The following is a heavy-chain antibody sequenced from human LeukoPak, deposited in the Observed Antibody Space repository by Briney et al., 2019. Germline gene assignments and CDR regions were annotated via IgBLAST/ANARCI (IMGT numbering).Heavy chain of an antibody. J-gene: IGHJ4*02. Sequence: SVKVSCKASGGTFSSYAISWVRQVPGQGLEWMGRIIPIFGTANYAQKFQGRVTITPDESTSTAYMELSSLRSEDTAVYYCARGCDYGDYEHCNWGQGTLVTVSS. CDR3: ARGCDYGDYEHCN. CDR1: GGTFSSYA. CDR2: IIPIFGTA. D-gene: IGHD4-17*01. V-gene: IGHV1-69*13.